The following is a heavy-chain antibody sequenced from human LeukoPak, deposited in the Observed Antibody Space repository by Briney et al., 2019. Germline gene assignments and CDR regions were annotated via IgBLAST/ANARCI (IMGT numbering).Heavy chain of an antibody. CDR3: ARGVPAALDY. Sequence: GGSLRLSCAASGFTFSSYAMHWVRQAPGKGLEYVSAISSNGGSTYYANSVKGRFTISRDNSKSTLYLQMGSLRAEDMAVYYCARGVPAALDYWGQGTLVTVSS. V-gene: IGHV3-64*01. CDR2: ISSNGGST. CDR1: GFTFSSYA. D-gene: IGHD2-2*01. J-gene: IGHJ4*02.